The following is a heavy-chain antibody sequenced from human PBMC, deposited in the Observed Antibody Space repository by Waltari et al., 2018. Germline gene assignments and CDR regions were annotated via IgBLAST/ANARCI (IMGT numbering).Heavy chain of an antibody. Sequence: EVQLVESGGGLVQPGGSLRLSCAASGFTFSSYWLSWVRQAPGKGLEWVANIKQDGSEKYYVDSVKGRFTISRDNAKNSLYLQMNSLRAEDTAVYYCARVHSAWIQLWFDYWGQGTLVTVSS. D-gene: IGHD5-18*01. CDR3: ARVHSAWIQLWFDY. J-gene: IGHJ4*02. V-gene: IGHV3-7*01. CDR1: GFTFSSYW. CDR2: IKQDGSEK.